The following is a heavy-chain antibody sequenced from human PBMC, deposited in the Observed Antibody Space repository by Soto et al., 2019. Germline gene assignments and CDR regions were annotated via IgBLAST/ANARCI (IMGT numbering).Heavy chain of an antibody. J-gene: IGHJ6*03. Sequence: PSETLSLTCTVSGGSISSSSYYWGWIRQPPGKGLEWIGSIYYSGSTYYNPSLKSRVTISVDTSKNQFSLKLSSVTAADTAVYYCARHDDPSGVYYYSYYIDVWGKGTTVTVAS. CDR2: IYYSGST. CDR3: ARHDDPSGVYYYSYYIDV. CDR1: GGSISSSSYY. V-gene: IGHV4-39*01. D-gene: IGHD1-1*01.